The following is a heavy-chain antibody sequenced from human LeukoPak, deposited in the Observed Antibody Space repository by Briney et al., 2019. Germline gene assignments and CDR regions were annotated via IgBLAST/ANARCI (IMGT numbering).Heavy chain of an antibody. CDR2: INPNSGGT. V-gene: IGHV1-2*02. J-gene: IGHJ4*02. CDR3: ARVRSDYYDSSGYYLDDEFDY. CDR1: GYTFTGYY. D-gene: IGHD3-22*01. Sequence: ASVKVSCKASGYTFTGYYMHWVRQAPGQGLEWMGWINPNSGGTNYAQKFQGRVTMTRDTSISTAYMELSRLRSDDTAVYYCARVRSDYYDSSGYYLDDEFDYWGQGTLVTVSS.